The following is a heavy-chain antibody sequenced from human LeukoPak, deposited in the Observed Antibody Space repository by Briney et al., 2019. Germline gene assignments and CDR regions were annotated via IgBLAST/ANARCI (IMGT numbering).Heavy chain of an antibody. CDR3: VRGLGHSSSDY. CDR2: IHHSGSA. Sequence: NSSETLSLTCAVYGGSFSGYYWSWIRQPPGKGLEWIGEIHHSGSANYNPSLKSRVTISIDTSKNQFSLKLSSVTAADTAVYYCVRGLGHSSSDYWGQGTLVTVSS. V-gene: IGHV4-34*01. J-gene: IGHJ4*02. CDR1: GGSFSGYY. D-gene: IGHD6-6*01.